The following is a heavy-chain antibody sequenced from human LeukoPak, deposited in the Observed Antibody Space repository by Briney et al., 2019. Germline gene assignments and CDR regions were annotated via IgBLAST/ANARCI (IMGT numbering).Heavy chain of an antibody. D-gene: IGHD5-12*01. V-gene: IGHV3-74*01. CDR1: GFTFSSYW. J-gene: IGHJ4*02. CDR2: INSDGSST. Sequence: PGGSLRLSCAASGFTFSSYWMHWVRQAPGKGLVWVSRINSDGSSTSYADSVKGRFTISRDNAKNTLYLQMNSLRAEDTAVYYCAKNRAWLRSYYFDYWGQGTLVTVSS. CDR3: AKNRAWLRSYYFDY.